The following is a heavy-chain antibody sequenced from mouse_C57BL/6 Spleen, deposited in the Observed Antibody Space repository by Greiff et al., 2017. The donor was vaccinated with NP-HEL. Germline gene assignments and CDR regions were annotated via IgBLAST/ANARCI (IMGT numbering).Heavy chain of an antibody. V-gene: IGHV5-4*01. CDR3: ARDSVYYYGSSWYFDV. D-gene: IGHD1-1*01. Sequence: HLVESGGGLVKPGGSLKLSCAASGFTFSSYVMSWVRQTPEKRLEWVATISDGGSYTYYPDNVKGRFTISRDNAKNNLYLQMSHLKSEDTAMYYCARDSVYYYGSSWYFDVWGTGTTVTVSS. CDR1: GFTFSSYV. J-gene: IGHJ1*03. CDR2: ISDGGSYT.